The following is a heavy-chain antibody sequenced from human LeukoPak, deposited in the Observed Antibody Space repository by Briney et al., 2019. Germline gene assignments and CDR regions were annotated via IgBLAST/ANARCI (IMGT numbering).Heavy chain of an antibody. V-gene: IGHV1-2*04. CDR2: INPNSGGT. J-gene: IGHJ5*02. Sequence: GASVKVSCKASGYTFTGYYMHWVRQAPGRGLEWMGWINPNSGGTNYAQKFQGWVTMTRDTSISTAYMELSRLRSDDTAVYYCARGAGYSSSWYWFDPWGQGTLVTVSS. D-gene: IGHD6-13*01. CDR1: GYTFTGYY. CDR3: ARGAGYSSSWYWFDP.